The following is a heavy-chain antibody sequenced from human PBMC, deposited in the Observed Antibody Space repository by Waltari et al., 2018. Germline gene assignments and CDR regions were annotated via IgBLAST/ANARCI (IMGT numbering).Heavy chain of an antibody. V-gene: IGHV3-33*01. CDR1: GFTFSSYG. J-gene: IGHJ3*02. CDR2: IWYDGSNK. D-gene: IGHD3-10*01. CDR3: ARDHGAGYGSGSYSAFDI. Sequence: QVQLVESGGGVVQPGRSLRLSCAASGFTFSSYGMHWVRQAPGKGLEWVAVIWYDGSNKYYADSVKGRFTISRDNSKNTLYLQMNSLRAEDTAVYYCARDHGAGYGSGSYSAFDIWGQGTMVTVSS.